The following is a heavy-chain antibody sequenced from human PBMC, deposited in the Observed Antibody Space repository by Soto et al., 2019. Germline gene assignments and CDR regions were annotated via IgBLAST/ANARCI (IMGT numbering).Heavy chain of an antibody. V-gene: IGHV3-21*01. D-gene: IGHD3-10*01. Sequence: GGSLRLSCETSGFPFGIYTMTWVRQAPGKGLDWVSSISSSGTYIDYADSVEGRFAISRDDAKNSVFLEMTSLRVDDTAVYYCAREGNYHEFWGQGTLVTVSS. CDR1: GFPFGIYT. CDR2: ISSSGTYI. CDR3: AREGNYHEF. J-gene: IGHJ4*02.